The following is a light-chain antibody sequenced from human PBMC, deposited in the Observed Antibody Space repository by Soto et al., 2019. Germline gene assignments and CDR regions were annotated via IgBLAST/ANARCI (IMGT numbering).Light chain of an antibody. Sequence: EIVLTQSPATLSLSPGERATLSCRASQSVSSSLAWYQQKPGQAPRLLIHDVSNRATGIPARFSGSGSGTDFTLTISSLEPEDFAVYYCLQRSNWPYTFGQGTKLEIK. CDR3: LQRSNWPYT. J-gene: IGKJ2*01. CDR2: DVS. CDR1: QSVSSS. V-gene: IGKV3-11*01.